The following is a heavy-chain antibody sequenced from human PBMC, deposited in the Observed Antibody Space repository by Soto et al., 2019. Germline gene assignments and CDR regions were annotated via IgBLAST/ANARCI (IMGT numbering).Heavy chain of an antibody. CDR2: INPNSGVT. Sequence: QVQLVQSGAEVKKPGASVKVSCKASGYMFTGYSIHWVRQAPGHGLEWMGWINPNSGVTNFGQKFQGRVTMTRDMPSSTAFMELSSLRSDDTAVYYCAREVTMVRGARVYGMDVWGQGTTVTVSS. CDR1: GYMFTGYS. D-gene: IGHD3-10*01. V-gene: IGHV1-2*02. CDR3: AREVTMVRGARVYGMDV. J-gene: IGHJ6*02.